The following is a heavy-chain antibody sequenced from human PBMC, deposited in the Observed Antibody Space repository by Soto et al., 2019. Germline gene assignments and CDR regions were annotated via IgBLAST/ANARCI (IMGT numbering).Heavy chain of an antibody. CDR3: AKARGYCSGGSCFEDY. V-gene: IGHV3-30*18. D-gene: IGHD2-15*01. Sequence: QVQLVESGGGVVQPGRSLRLSCAASGFTFNTYGMHWVRQAPGKGLEWVAVISYDGSNTFYADSVKGRFTISRDNSKNTLYLQMNSLRADDTAMYYCAKARGYCSGGSCFEDYWGQGTLVTVSS. CDR2: ISYDGSNT. CDR1: GFTFNTYG. J-gene: IGHJ4*02.